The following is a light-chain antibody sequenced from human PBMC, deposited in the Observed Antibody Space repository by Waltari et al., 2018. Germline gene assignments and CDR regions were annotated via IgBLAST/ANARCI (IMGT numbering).Light chain of an antibody. Sequence: EIVLTQSPATLSLSPGERATLSCRASQSVSSSLAWYQQKPGQAPRLLIYGASSRATGIPDRFSGSGSGTDFTLTISSLGPEDFAVYYCQQYSNWPITFGGGTKVEIK. J-gene: IGKJ4*01. CDR3: QQYSNWPIT. CDR1: QSVSSS. V-gene: IGKV3-15*01. CDR2: GAS.